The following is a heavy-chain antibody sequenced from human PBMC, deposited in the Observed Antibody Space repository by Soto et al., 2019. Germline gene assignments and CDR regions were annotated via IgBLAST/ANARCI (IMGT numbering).Heavy chain of an antibody. Sequence: SVKVSCKASGGTFSSYAISWVRQAPGQGLEWMGGIIPIFGTANYAQKFQGRVTITADESTSTAYMELSSLRSEDTAVYYCARDREPAAIFGLYYYYGMDVWGQGTTVTVSS. J-gene: IGHJ6*02. V-gene: IGHV1-69*13. CDR2: IIPIFGTA. D-gene: IGHD2-2*01. CDR1: GGTFSSYA. CDR3: ARDREPAAIFGLYYYYGMDV.